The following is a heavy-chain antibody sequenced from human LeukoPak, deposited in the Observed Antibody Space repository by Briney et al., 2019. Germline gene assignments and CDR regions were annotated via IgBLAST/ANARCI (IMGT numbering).Heavy chain of an antibody. CDR1: GFTFSSYG. J-gene: IGHJ5*02. Sequence: GGSLRPSCAASGFTFSSYGMHWVRQAPGKGLEWVAVISYDGSNKYYADSVKGRFTISRDNSKNTLYLQMNSLRAEDTAVYYCAKEWGSYYDFWSGSRWFDPWGQGTLVTVSS. V-gene: IGHV3-30*18. CDR2: ISYDGSNK. D-gene: IGHD3-3*01. CDR3: AKEWGSYYDFWSGSRWFDP.